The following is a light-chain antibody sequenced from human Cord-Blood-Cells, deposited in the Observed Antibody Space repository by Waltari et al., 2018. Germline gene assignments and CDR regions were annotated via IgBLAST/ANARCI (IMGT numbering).Light chain of an antibody. J-gene: IGLJ7*01. CDR3: AAWDDSLSGAV. CDR2: RNN. CDR1: SSNIGSNY. Sequence: QSVLTQPLSASGTPGQRVTISCSGSSSNIGSNYVYWYQQLPGTAPKLLIYRNNQRPSGVPDRFSGSKSGTSASLAISGLRSEDEADYYCAAWDDSLSGAVFGGGTQLTVL. V-gene: IGLV1-47*01.